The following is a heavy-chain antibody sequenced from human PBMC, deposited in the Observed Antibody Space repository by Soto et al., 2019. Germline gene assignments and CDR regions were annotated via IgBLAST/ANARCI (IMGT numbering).Heavy chain of an antibody. D-gene: IGHD3-9*01. Sequence: ASVKVSCKASGYTFTSYAMHWVRQAPGQRLEWMGWINAGNGNTKYSQRFQGRVTITRDTSASTAYMELSSLRSEDTAVYYCARADILTGALDYWGQGTLVTVSS. V-gene: IGHV1-3*01. CDR1: GYTFTSYA. CDR2: INAGNGNT. CDR3: ARADILTGALDY. J-gene: IGHJ4*02.